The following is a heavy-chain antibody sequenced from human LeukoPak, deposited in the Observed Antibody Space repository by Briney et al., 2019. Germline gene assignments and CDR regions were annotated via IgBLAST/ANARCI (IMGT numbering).Heavy chain of an antibody. V-gene: IGHV3-9*01. Sequence: GGSLRLSCAASGFTFDDYAMHWVRQAPGKGLEWVSGISWNSGTIYYVDSVKGRFTISRDDAKNSLYLQMNSLRPEDTALYYCAKRSAAGTVGYFDYWGQGTLVTVSS. CDR3: AKRSAAGTVGYFDY. CDR2: ISWNSGTI. D-gene: IGHD6-13*01. CDR1: GFTFDDYA. J-gene: IGHJ4*02.